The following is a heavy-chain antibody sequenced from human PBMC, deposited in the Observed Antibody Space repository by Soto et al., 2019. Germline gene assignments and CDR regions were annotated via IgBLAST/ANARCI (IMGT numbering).Heavy chain of an antibody. CDR2: IIPIFGTA. Sequence: SVKLSCKASGGTFSSYAISWVRQAPGQGLEWMGGIIPIFGTANYAQKFQGRVTITADESTSTAYMELSSLRSEDTAVYYCANLWKINGSSCAGYYYGMDVWG. V-gene: IGHV1-69*13. CDR3: ANLWKINGSSCAGYYYGMDV. J-gene: IGHJ6*02. D-gene: IGHD6-6*01. CDR1: GGTFSSYA.